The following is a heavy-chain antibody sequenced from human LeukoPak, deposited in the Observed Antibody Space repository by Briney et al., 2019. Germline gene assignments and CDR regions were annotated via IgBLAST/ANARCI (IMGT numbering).Heavy chain of an antibody. CDR1: GGSISSSSYY. CDR3: ARTAYYDFWGRFDP. CDR2: IYYSGST. J-gene: IGHJ5*02. V-gene: IGHV4-30-4*08. Sequence: PSETLSLTCTVSGGSISSSSYYWGWIRQPPGKGLEWIGYIYYSGSTYYNPSLKSRVTISVDTSKNQFSLKLSSVTAADTAVYYCARTAYYDFWGRFDPWGQGTLVTVSS. D-gene: IGHD3-3*01.